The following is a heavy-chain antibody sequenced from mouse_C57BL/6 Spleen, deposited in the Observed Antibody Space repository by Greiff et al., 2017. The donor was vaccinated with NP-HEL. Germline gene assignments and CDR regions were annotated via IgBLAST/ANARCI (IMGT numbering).Heavy chain of an antibody. J-gene: IGHJ2*01. CDR3: ARSWDGYYFDY. Sequence: QVQLKQSGAELVKPGASVKISCKASGYAFSSYWMNWVKQRPGKGLEWIGQIYPGDGDTNYNGKFKGKATLTADKSSSTAYMQLSSLTSEDSAVYFCARSWDGYYFDYWGQGTTLTVSS. CDR1: GYAFSSYW. CDR2: IYPGDGDT. V-gene: IGHV1-80*01. D-gene: IGHD4-1*01.